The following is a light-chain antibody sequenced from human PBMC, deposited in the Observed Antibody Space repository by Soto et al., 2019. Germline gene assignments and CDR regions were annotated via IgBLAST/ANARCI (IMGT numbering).Light chain of an antibody. Sequence: EIVMTQSPATLSVPPGERATLSCRASQSVSSNLAWYQQKPGQAPRLVIYGASTRATGIPARFSGSGSGTEFTLTISSLQSEDFAVYYCQHYNKLPLTFGGGAKVEIK. CDR1: QSVSSN. V-gene: IGKV3-15*01. CDR3: QHYNKLPLT. J-gene: IGKJ4*01. CDR2: GAS.